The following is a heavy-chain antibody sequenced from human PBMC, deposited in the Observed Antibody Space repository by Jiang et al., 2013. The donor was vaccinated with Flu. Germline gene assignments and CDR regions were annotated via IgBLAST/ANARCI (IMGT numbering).Heavy chain of an antibody. J-gene: IGHJ6*02. CDR3: TRGTLAHARFGNHYGLDV. Sequence: GAEVKKPGASVKVSCKASGYTFTTYDINWVRQASGQGLEWMGWMNPSNGNTAYAQDFQGRVTMTRNTSINTVYMELSRLRSEDTAVYFCTRGTLAHARFGNHYGLDVWGQGTTVTVS. CDR2: MNPSNGNT. V-gene: IGHV1-8*01. D-gene: IGHD3-3*01. CDR1: GYTFTTYD.